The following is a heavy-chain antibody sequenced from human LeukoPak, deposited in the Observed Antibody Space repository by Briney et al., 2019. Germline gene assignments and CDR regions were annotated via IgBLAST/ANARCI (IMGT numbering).Heavy chain of an antibody. D-gene: IGHD5-18*01. Sequence: PSETLSLTCAVYGGSFSGYYWSWIRQPPGKGLEWIGEINHSGSTNYNPSLKSRVTISVDTSKNQFSLKLSSVTAADTAVYYCARNLRGYVYYYGTDVWGQGTTVTVSS. CDR1: GGSFSGYY. CDR2: INHSGST. J-gene: IGHJ6*02. V-gene: IGHV4-34*01. CDR3: ARNLRGYVYYYGTDV.